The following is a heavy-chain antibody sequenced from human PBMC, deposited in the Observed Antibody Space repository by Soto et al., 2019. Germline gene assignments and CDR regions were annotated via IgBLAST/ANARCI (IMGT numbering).Heavy chain of an antibody. CDR3: ARLTGGLRLVLDY. D-gene: IGHD3-10*01. CDR1: GYTFHNYG. CDR2: ISAYNYNT. Sequence: GASVKVSCKASGYTFHNYGVSWVRQAPGQGLEWMGRISAYNYNTHYAQNFEGRVTMTTDTSTSTAYMELRSLRSDDTAIYYCARLTGGLRLVLDYWGQGTQVTVSS. V-gene: IGHV1-18*01. J-gene: IGHJ4*02.